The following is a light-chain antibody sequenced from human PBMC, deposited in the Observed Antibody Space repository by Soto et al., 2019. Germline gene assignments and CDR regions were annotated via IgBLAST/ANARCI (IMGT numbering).Light chain of an antibody. CDR1: QTISSW. Sequence: DIQMTQSPSNLSGSVGDRVTITCRASQTISSWLAWYQQKPGKAPKLLIYKASTLKSGVPSRFSGSGSGTEFTLTISSLQPDDFATYYCQHYNSYSEAFGQGTKV. CDR2: KAS. CDR3: QHYNSYSEA. J-gene: IGKJ1*01. V-gene: IGKV1-5*03.